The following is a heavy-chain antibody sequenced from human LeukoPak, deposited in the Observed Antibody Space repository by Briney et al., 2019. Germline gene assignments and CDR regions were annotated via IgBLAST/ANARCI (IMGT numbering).Heavy chain of an antibody. J-gene: IGHJ4*02. CDR1: GFTFSSYG. CDR2: IWYDGSNK. V-gene: IGHV3-33*01. Sequence: GGSLRLSCAASGFTFSSYGMHWVRQAPGKGLEWVAVIWYDGSNKYYVDSVKGRFTISRDNSKNTLYLQMNSLRAEDTAVYYCARSMDTAMVWFDYWGQGTLVTVPS. D-gene: IGHD5-18*01. CDR3: ARSMDTAMVWFDY.